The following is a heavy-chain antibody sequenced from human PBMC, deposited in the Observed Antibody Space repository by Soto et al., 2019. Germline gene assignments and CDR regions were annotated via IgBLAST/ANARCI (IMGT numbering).Heavy chain of an antibody. D-gene: IGHD6-19*01. CDR3: ARVDQWLGSWWLDP. Sequence: QVHLVQSGEEVKKPGSSVKVSCKASGGTFSTYGFAWVRQAPGRGLEWMGGIIPIFIATYYAQKFQDRLTITADEFTSTEYMELNSLTSNDTAVYYCARVDQWLGSWWLDPWGQGTLVTVSS. CDR1: GGTFSTYG. J-gene: IGHJ5*02. V-gene: IGHV1-69*01. CDR2: IIPIFIAT.